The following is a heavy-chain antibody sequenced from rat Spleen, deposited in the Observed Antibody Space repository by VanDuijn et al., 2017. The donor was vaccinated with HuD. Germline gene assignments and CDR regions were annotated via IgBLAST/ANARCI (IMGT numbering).Heavy chain of an antibody. CDR3: ARGFGYYSGDYFDY. Sequence: QVQLKESGPGLVQPSQTLSLTCAVSGFSLTSYNVHWVRQSTGKGLEWMGVMWTGGATDYNSALRSRLSISRDTSKSQVFLKMNSLQTEDIATYYCARGFGYYSGDYFDYWGQGVMVTVSS. CDR1: GFSLTSYN. D-gene: IGHD1-1*01. J-gene: IGHJ2*01. CDR2: MWTGGAT. V-gene: IGHV2-30*01.